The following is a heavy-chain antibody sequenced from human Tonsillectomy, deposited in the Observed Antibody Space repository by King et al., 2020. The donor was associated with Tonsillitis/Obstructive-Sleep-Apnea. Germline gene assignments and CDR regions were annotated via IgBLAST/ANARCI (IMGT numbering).Heavy chain of an antibody. D-gene: IGHD3-10*01. CDR2: INAGNGNT. CDR1: GYTFSSYA. J-gene: IGHJ6*03. V-gene: IGHV1-3*01. Sequence: QLVQSGAEVKKPGASVKVSCKASGYTFSSYAMHWVRQAPGQRLEWMAWINAGNGNTRYSQKFQGRVTITRATSATTAYMELSSLRAEDTAVYYCARDFFRGDYYYYMDVWGKGTTVTVSS. CDR3: ARDFFRGDYYYYMDV.